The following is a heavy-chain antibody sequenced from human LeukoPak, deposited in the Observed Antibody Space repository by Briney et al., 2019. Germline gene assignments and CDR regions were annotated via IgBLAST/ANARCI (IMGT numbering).Heavy chain of an antibody. D-gene: IGHD3-9*01. Sequence: SETLSLTCTVSGGSINSYYWSWIRQPPGKGLEWIGYIYYSGSTNYNPSLKSRVTISEGKSKNHSSLKMRPLTTAEPAGHYCARVGGWLPYGMDVWGQGTTVTVSS. CDR3: ARVGGWLPYGMDV. CDR2: IYYSGST. J-gene: IGHJ6*02. V-gene: IGHV4-59*01. CDR1: GGSINSYY.